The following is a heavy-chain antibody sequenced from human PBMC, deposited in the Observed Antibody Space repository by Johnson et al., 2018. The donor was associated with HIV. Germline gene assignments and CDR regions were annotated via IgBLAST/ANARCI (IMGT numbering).Heavy chain of an antibody. CDR1: GFTFDDYG. CDR2: INWNGGST. Sequence: VQLVESGGGVVRPGGSLRLSCAASGFTFDDYGMSWVRQAPGKGLEWVSGINWNGGSTGFADSVKGRFTISRANTKTSLYLQMNSLRAEDTAVYYCAKAQQLVPGGDAFDIWGQGTMVTVSS. D-gene: IGHD6-6*01. V-gene: IGHV3-20*04. J-gene: IGHJ3*02. CDR3: AKAQQLVPGGDAFDI.